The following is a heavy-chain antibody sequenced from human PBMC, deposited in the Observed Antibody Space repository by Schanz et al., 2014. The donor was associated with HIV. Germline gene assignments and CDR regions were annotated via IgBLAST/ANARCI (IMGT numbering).Heavy chain of an antibody. Sequence: QVQLVQSGAEVKKPGSSVKVSCKASGGTVSSFAITWMRQAPGQGLEWMGWINPYSGGTKYAKKFQGRVTMTRDTSISTANMELSRLRPDDTAVYFCARDFNIGDQYYFDHWGQGTLVTVSS. CDR2: INPYSGGT. J-gene: IGHJ4*02. CDR1: GGTVSSFA. V-gene: IGHV1-2*02. CDR3: ARDFNIGDQYYFDH. D-gene: IGHD2-21*02.